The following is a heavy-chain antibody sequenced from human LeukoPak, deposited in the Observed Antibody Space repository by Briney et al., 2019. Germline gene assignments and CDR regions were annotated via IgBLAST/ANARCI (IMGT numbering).Heavy chain of an antibody. CDR2: INPSGGST. CDR1: GYTFTSYY. V-gene: IGHV1-46*01. D-gene: IGHD1-1*01. CDR3: ARTQLTRGDAFDI. Sequence: ASVNVSCTASGYTFTSYYMHWVRPAPGQGLEWMGIINPSGGSTSYAQKFQGRVTMTRDTSTSTVYMELSSLRSEDTAVYYCARTQLTRGDAFDIWGQGTMVTVSS. J-gene: IGHJ3*02.